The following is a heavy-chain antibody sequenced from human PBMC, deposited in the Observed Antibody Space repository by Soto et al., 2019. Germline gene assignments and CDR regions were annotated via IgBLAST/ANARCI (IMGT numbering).Heavy chain of an antibody. CDR2: ISSSSSYI. J-gene: IGHJ4*02. Sequence: GGSLRLSCAASGFTFSSYSMNWVRQAPGKGLEWVSSISSSSSYIYYADSVKGRFTISRDNAKNSLYLQMNSLRAEDTAVYYCARAPLLRFLEWLLYRGFDYWGQGTLVTVSS. D-gene: IGHD3-3*01. CDR3: ARAPLLRFLEWLLYRGFDY. V-gene: IGHV3-21*01. CDR1: GFTFSSYS.